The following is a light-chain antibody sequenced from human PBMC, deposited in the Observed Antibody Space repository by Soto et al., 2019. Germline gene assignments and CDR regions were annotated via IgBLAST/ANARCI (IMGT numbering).Light chain of an antibody. V-gene: IGKV1-5*03. Sequence: DIQMNQSPSTVSASIGGRVTITCRASQSISSWLAWYQQKPGRAPNLLIYKASSLASGVPSRFSGSGFGTEFTLTISSLQPDDFATYYCQQYNSYLWTFGQGTKVDI. CDR1: QSISSW. CDR2: KAS. J-gene: IGKJ1*01. CDR3: QQYNSYLWT.